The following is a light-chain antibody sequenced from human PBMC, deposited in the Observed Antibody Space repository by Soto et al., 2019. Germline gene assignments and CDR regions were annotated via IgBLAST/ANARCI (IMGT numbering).Light chain of an antibody. CDR1: SSDVGGYNY. CDR2: DVS. J-gene: IGLJ1*01. V-gene: IGLV2-14*03. CDR3: SSYTSSSTIGV. Sequence: QSVLTQPASVSGSPGQSITISCTGTSSDVGGYNYVSWYQQLPGKAPKLMIYDVSNRPSGVSDRFSGSKSGNTASLTISGLQAEDEADYYCSSYTSSSTIGVFGTGTKVTVL.